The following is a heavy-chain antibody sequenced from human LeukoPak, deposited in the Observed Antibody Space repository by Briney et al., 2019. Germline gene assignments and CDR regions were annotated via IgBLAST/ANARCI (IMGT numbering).Heavy chain of an antibody. CDR2: IDPSDSYT. J-gene: IGHJ3*02. CDR1: GYSFTAYW. D-gene: IGHD3-10*01. V-gene: IGHV5-10-1*01. Sequence: GESLKISCKGSGYSFTAYWISWVRPMPGKGLEWMGRIDPSDSYTNYSPSFQGHVTISADRSITTAYLQWSSLKASDTAMYYCARTYGSGIGNTFDIWGQGTMVTVSS. CDR3: ARTYGSGIGNTFDI.